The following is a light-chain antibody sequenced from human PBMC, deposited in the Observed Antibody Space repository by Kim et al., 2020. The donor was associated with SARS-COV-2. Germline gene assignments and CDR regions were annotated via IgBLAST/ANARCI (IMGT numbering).Light chain of an antibody. V-gene: IGKV1-16*01. CDR2: GAS. J-gene: IGKJ4*01. CDR3: QQYNSYPLT. Sequence: SVGDRVNSTCRASQGIGEDLAWFQQKPGKAPKSLIYGASSLQTGVPSTFSGSVCGTEFTLTISNLQPEDFATYFCQQYNSYPLTFGGGTKVDIK. CDR1: QGIGED.